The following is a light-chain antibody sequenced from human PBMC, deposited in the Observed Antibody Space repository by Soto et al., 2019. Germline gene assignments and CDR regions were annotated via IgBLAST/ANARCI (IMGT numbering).Light chain of an antibody. J-gene: IGKJ2*01. CDR1: QSVSSN. V-gene: IGKV3-15*01. Sequence: EIVMTQSPPTLSVSPGERATLSCRASQSVSSNLAWYEQKPGQAPRLLIYGASTRATGIPARFSGSGSGTEFTLTISSLQSEDFVVYYCQQYNNWPYTFGQGTKLEIK. CDR3: QQYNNWPYT. CDR2: GAS.